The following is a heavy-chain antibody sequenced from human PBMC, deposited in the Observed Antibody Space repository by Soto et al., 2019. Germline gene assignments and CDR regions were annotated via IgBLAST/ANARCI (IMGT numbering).Heavy chain of an antibody. V-gene: IGHV4-30-2*01. D-gene: IGHD2-21*01. CDR2: IYHSRST. J-gene: IGHJ4*02. CDR3: ARVNVVPLDY. Sequence: QLQLQESGSGLVKPSQTLSLTCAVSGGSISSGGYSWSWIRQPPGKGLEWSGYIYHSRSTYDNPSHKHQVPISVDRYKNQFALKLSSVPAADTAVYYCARVNVVPLDYWGQGTLVTVSS. CDR1: GGSISSGGYS.